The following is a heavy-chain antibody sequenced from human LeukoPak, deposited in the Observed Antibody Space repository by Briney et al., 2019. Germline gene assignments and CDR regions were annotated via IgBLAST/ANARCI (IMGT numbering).Heavy chain of an antibody. V-gene: IGHV3-23*01. J-gene: IGHJ3*02. CDR2: ISASGGST. D-gene: IGHD3-16*01. Sequence: GESLRLSCAASGFTFTSYAMNWVRQAPGKGQEWISSISASGGSTYYADSVKGRFTISISRDNSKNTLYLQMNSLRAEDTAVYYCAKGCYDYVWGSCLYAFDIWGQGTMVTVSS. CDR3: AKGCYDYVWGSCLYAFDI. CDR1: GFTFTSYA.